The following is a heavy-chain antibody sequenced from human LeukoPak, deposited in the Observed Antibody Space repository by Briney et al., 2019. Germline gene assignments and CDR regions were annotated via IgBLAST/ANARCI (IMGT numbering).Heavy chain of an antibody. CDR1: GFTLSSYT. Sequence: PGGSLRLSCAAYGFTLSSYTMKWVRQAPGKGLEWVSSIRSSGSETFHADSVKGRFNISADNSKNIVYLQMNSLTGEDTAVYYCARRGGSTGWGDFDYWGQGTLVTVSS. V-gene: IGHV3-23*01. J-gene: IGHJ4*02. CDR2: IRSSGSET. CDR3: ARRGGSTGWGDFDY. D-gene: IGHD6-19*01.